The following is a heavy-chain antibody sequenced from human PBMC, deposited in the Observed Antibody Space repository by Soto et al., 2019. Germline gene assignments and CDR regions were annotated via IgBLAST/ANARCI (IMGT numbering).Heavy chain of an antibody. Sequence: QVVESGGGLVKPGGSLRLSCSASGFPFISYSMSWVRQALGRGLQWVSSISTTSSYMSYAESVRGRFTISRDNAKNSLFLQMNSLRAEDTAVYYCARGVAAAYYYYAMDVWGQGTTVTVSS. D-gene: IGHD6-13*01. J-gene: IGHJ6*02. CDR1: GFPFISYS. CDR3: ARGVAAAYYYYAMDV. V-gene: IGHV3-21*01. CDR2: ISTTSSYM.